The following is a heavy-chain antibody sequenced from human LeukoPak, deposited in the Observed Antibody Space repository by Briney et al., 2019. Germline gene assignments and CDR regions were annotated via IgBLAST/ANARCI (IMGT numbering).Heavy chain of an antibody. J-gene: IGHJ4*02. V-gene: IGHV1-8*01. CDR1: GYTSTSYD. D-gene: IGHD3-22*01. Sequence: GASVKVSCKASGYTSTSYDINWVRQATGQGLEWMGWMNPNSGNTGYAQKFQGRVTMTRNTSISTAYMELSSLRSEDTAVYYCARDWYYYDSSGLSEFDYWGQGTLVTVSS. CDR3: ARDWYYYDSSGLSEFDY. CDR2: MNPNSGNT.